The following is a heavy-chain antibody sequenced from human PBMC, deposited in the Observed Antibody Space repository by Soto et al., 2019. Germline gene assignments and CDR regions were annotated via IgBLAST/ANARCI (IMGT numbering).Heavy chain of an antibody. CDR1: GFIFSDYG. CDR3: AKEWSGYDKAFFD. CDR2: ISHDRSNK. D-gene: IGHD5-12*01. J-gene: IGHJ4*02. V-gene: IGHV3-30*18. Sequence: QVQLVESGGGVVQPGRSLRLSCVASGFIFSDYGMHWVRQAPGKGLEWVAVISHDRSNKFFADSVKGRFTISRDNSKNTLYLQMNSLGAEDTAVYYCAKEWSGYDKAFFDWGQGTLVTVSS.